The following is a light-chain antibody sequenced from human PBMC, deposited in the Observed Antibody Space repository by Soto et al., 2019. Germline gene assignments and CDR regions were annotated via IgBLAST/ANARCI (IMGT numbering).Light chain of an antibody. V-gene: IGKV3-11*01. Sequence: EIVMSQSPATLSLSTGERATLSCRASQSVSSYLAWYQQKPGQAPRLLIYDASNRATGIPARFSGSGSGTDFTLTISSLEPEDFAVYYCQQRSNWPRFGQGTRLEI. CDR3: QQRSNWPR. CDR2: DAS. CDR1: QSVSSY. J-gene: IGKJ5*01.